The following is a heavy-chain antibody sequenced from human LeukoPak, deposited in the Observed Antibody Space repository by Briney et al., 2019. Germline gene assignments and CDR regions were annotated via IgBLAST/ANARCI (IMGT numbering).Heavy chain of an antibody. Sequence: GGALRLSWAASGFTFSSYGMHWVRQAPGKGLEWVAVISYDGSNKYYADSVKGRFTISRDNSKNTLYLQMNSLRAEDTAVYYCAKDLSGSYAFDYWGQGTLVTVSS. V-gene: IGHV3-30*18. J-gene: IGHJ4*02. CDR3: AKDLSGSYAFDY. D-gene: IGHD1-26*01. CDR1: GFTFSSYG. CDR2: ISYDGSNK.